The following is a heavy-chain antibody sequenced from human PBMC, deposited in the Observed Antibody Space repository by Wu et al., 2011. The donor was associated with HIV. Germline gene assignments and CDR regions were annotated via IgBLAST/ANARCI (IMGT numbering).Heavy chain of an antibody. V-gene: IGHV1-18*01. J-gene: IGHJ3*02. CDR1: GYTFSAFG. CDR3: ARRSNWNDARGAFDI. D-gene: IGHD1-1*01. CDR2: VRTYNGDT. Sequence: QVQLEQSGDEVKEPGASVKVSCKASGYTFSAFGFSWVRQAPGQALEWMGWVRTYNGDTNYAHRFQGRINLTTDTSTSTAYMELRSLRSDDTAVYYCARRSNWNDARGAFDIWGQGTMVTVSS.